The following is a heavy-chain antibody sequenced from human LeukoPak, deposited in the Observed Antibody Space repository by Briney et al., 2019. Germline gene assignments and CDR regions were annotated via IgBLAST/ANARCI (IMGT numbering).Heavy chain of an antibody. D-gene: IGHD3-10*01. CDR2: MHYSGST. Sequence: PSETLSLTCSVSGGSISSYYWTWIRQPPRKGLEWIGYMHYSGSTNYNPSLKSRVTISVDTSKNQFSLKLSSVTAADTAVYYCARGGSGTYHIWFDPWGQGTLVTVSS. CDR3: ARGGSGTYHIWFDP. CDR1: GGSISSYY. J-gene: IGHJ5*02. V-gene: IGHV4-59*01.